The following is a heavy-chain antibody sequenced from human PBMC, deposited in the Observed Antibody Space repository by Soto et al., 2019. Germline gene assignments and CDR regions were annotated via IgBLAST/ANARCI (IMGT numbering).Heavy chain of an antibody. J-gene: IGHJ4*02. CDR2: ISGSGGST. Sequence: GGSLRLSCAASGFTFSSYAMSWVRQAPGKGLEWVSAISGSGGSTYYADSVKGWFTISRDNSKNTLDLQMNSLRAEDTAVYYCAKESFMVATGFGDYWGEGTLVTVSS. D-gene: IGHD5-12*01. V-gene: IGHV3-23*01. CDR1: GFTFSSYA. CDR3: AKESFMVATGFGDY.